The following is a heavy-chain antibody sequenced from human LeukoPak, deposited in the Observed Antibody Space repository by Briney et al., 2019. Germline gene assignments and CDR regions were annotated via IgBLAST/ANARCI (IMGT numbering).Heavy chain of an antibody. Sequence: ASVKVSCKSSGFTFINSRITWVRQAPGQGLEWMGWISAYYGNTQYVGKFEGRVAMTRDTSTNTAYIELTSLRSDDTAVYYCARLGGGSHYYFDFWGQGTLVTVSP. J-gene: IGHJ4*02. CDR1: GFTFINSR. V-gene: IGHV1-18*01. CDR2: ISAYYGNT. D-gene: IGHD2-15*01. CDR3: ARLGGGSHYYFDF.